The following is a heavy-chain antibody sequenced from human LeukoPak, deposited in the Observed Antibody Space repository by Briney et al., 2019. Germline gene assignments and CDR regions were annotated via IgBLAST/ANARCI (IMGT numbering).Heavy chain of an antibody. V-gene: IGHV3-43*02. CDR2: ISGDGGST. D-gene: IGHD5-24*01. Sequence: GGSLRLSCAASGFAFDDYAMHWVRQAPGKGLEWVSLISGDGGSTYYADSVKGRFTISRDNSKNSLYLQMNSLRAEDTALYYCAKDIRGDGYNSRFEYWGQGTLVTVS. J-gene: IGHJ4*02. CDR3: AKDIRGDGYNSRFEY. CDR1: GFAFDDYA.